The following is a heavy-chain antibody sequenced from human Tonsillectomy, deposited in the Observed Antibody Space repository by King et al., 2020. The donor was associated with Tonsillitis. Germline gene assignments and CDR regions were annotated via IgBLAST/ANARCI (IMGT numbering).Heavy chain of an antibody. CDR3: ARDPGGSYDY. D-gene: IGHD1-26*01. V-gene: IGHV3-23*04. Sequence: VQLVESGGGLVQPGGSLRLSCAASGFTFSNYAMSWVRQAPGKGLEWVSTISSSGDSTHYAASVKGRFTISRDNSKNTLYLQMNSLRGEDTALYYCARDPGGSYDYWGQGTPVIVSS. CDR2: ISSSGDST. J-gene: IGHJ4*02. CDR1: GFTFSNYA.